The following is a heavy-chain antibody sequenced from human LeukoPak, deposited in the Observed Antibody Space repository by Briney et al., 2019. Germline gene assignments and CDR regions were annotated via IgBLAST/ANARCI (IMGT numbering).Heavy chain of an antibody. D-gene: IGHD6-19*01. CDR2: VYTSGST. J-gene: IGHJ4*02. V-gene: IGHV4-4*07. CDR1: GGSISTYY. Sequence: SETLSLTCTVSGGSISTYYWSWVRQPAGGGLEWIGHVYTSGSTYNPSLKSRVTMSEYTSKNQFSLKLNSVTAADTAVYYCARRHYSSGLDYWGQGILVTLSS. CDR3: ARRHYSSGLDY.